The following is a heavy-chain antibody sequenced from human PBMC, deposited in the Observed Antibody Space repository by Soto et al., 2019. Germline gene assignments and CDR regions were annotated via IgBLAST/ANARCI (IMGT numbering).Heavy chain of an antibody. D-gene: IGHD2-15*01. CDR3: ATLGPRMTPVYY. Sequence: EVQLLESGGDLVQPGGSLRLSCAASGFTFSNYAMSWVRQAPGKGLEWVSAISGSGGSTYYADSVKGRFTISRDNSKNTLYMQMNSLRADDTAVYYCATLGPRMTPVYYLGQGTLVTVSS. CDR2: ISGSGGST. V-gene: IGHV3-23*01. J-gene: IGHJ4*02. CDR1: GFTFSNYA.